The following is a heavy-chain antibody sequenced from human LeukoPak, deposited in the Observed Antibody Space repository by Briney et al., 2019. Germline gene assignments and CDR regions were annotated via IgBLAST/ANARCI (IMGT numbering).Heavy chain of an antibody. J-gene: IGHJ2*01. CDR2: ISGGGENT. V-gene: IGHV3-23*01. Sequence: GGSLTLSCGASGLSFTSHAMSLLRQAPRQGLQWPPAISGGGENTYYGDSVKGRFTISRDNSKNTLYLQMNSLRAEDTATYYCAKPRAMTTGVGRYFDLWGRGTLVTVSS. CDR3: AKPRAMTTGVGRYFDL. CDR1: GLSFTSHA. D-gene: IGHD1-1*01.